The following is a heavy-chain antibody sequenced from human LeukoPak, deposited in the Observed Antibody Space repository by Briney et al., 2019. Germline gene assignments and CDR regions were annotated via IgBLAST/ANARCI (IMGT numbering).Heavy chain of an antibody. Sequence: SETLSLTCAVYGASVSGYYWTWIRQPPGMGLEWIGEINHGGSTNYNPSLKSRVTISVDTSKNQFSLKLTSVTAADTAVYYCARGGGNSGSATDRWGQGTLVTVSS. D-gene: IGHD5-12*01. CDR2: INHGGST. J-gene: IGHJ5*02. V-gene: IGHV4-34*01. CDR1: GASVSGYY. CDR3: ARGGGNSGSATDR.